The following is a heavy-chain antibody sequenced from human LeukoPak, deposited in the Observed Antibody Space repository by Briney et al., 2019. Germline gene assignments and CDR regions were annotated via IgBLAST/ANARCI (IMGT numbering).Heavy chain of an antibody. V-gene: IGHV3-23*01. D-gene: IGHD3-3*01. CDR2: ISGSGSRT. J-gene: IGHJ3*02. CDR1: GFTFSNFA. Sequence: GGSLRLSCAASGFTFSNFAMSWVRQAPGKGLEWVSVISGSGSRTYYADSVKGRFTISRDNAKNTLYLQMNSLRAEDTAVYYCARGAYYDFWSGYFHDAFDIWGQGTMVTVSS. CDR3: ARGAYYDFWSGYFHDAFDI.